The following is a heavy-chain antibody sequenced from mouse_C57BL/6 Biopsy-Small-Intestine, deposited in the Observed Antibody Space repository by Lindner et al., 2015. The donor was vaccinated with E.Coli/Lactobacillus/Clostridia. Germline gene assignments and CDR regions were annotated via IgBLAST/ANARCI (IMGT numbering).Heavy chain of an antibody. D-gene: IGHD1-1*01. Sequence: VQLQESGGDLVKPGGSLKLSCAASGFTFSNYGMSWVRQTPDKRLEWVATISSGGSYTYYPDSVKGRFTISRDNAKNTLYLQVTSLKSEDTAMYYCARRNYGSNYVFDYWGQGTTLTVSS. CDR3: ARRNYGSNYVFDY. CDR1: GFTFSNYG. CDR2: ISSGGSYT. J-gene: IGHJ2*01. V-gene: IGHV5-6*01.